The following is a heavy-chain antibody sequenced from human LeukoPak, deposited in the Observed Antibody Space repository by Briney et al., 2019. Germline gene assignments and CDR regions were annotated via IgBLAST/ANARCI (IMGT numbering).Heavy chain of an antibody. CDR3: ARDREGSVVVVPAAVLLWFGEYAYYGMDV. Sequence: GASVKVSCKASGYTFTSYYMHWVRQAPGQGLEWMGIINPSGGSTSYAQKFQGRVTMTRDTSTSTVYMELSSLRSEDTAVYYCARDREGSVVVVPAAVLLWFGEYAYYGMDVWGQGTTVTVSS. CDR2: INPSGGST. CDR1: GYTFTSYY. D-gene: IGHD3-10*01. J-gene: IGHJ6*02. V-gene: IGHV1-46*01.